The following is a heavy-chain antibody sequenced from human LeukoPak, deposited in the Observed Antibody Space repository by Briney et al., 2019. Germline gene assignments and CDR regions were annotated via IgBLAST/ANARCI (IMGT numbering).Heavy chain of an antibody. J-gene: IGHJ4*02. Sequence: SETLSLTCTASGGSISGSSYSWGWIRQPPGKGLEWIGNIHYSGTTYYNPSLSSRVTISVDTSKNQFSLKLSSVTAADTAVYYCARFRPAAIFDFDYWGQGTLVTVSS. CDR3: ARFRPAAIFDFDY. D-gene: IGHD2-2*01. CDR1: GGSISGSSYS. V-gene: IGHV4-39*01. CDR2: IHYSGTT.